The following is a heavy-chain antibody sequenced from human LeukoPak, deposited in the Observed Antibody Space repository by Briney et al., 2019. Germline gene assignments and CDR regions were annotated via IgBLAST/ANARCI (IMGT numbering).Heavy chain of an antibody. V-gene: IGHV4-31*03. CDR2: IYYSGST. J-gene: IGHJ4*02. D-gene: IGHD6-19*01. CDR1: GGSISSGGYY. CDR3: AITGGIAVAGGEDY. Sequence: PSETLSLTCTVSGGSISSGGYYWSWIRQHPGKGLEWIGYIYYSGSTYYNPSLKSRVTISVDTSKNQFSLKLSSVTATDTAVYYCAITGGIAVAGGEDYWGQGTLVTVSS.